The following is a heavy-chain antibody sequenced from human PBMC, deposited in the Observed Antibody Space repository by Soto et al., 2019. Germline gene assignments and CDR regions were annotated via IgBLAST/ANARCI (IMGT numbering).Heavy chain of an antibody. V-gene: IGHV4-59*01. CDR2: IYYSGST. D-gene: IGHD5-12*01. J-gene: IGHJ3*02. CDR3: ARGGYGRQRGAVDI. CDR1: GGSINSYY. Sequence: QVQLQESGPGLVKPSETLSLTCTVSGGSINSYYWSWIRQSPGKGLEWIGYIYYSGSTKYNPSLTSRVTISVDTSKNQFSLELSSVTAADTAVYYCARGGYGRQRGAVDIWGQGTKVAVS.